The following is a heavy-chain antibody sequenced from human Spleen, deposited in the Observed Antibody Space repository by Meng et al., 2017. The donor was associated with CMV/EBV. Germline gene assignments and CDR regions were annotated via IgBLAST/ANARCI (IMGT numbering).Heavy chain of an antibody. D-gene: IGHD2-2*01. CDR3: GKCAPSSMSCNLWYLDL. CDR1: VTFSKFG. J-gene: IGHJ2*01. CDR2: IRDDSHNH. Sequence: VTFSKFGMPWRRHSAGKGLGCLPSIRDDSHNHDSPPSFSTPFPLSRDNSNSTLYLQMNSLRPEDTAKYYCGKCAPSSMSCNLWYLDLWGRGTLVTVSS. V-gene: IGHV3-30*02.